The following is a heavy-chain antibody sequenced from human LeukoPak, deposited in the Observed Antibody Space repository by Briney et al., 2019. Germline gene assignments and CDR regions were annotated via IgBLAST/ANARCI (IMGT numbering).Heavy chain of an antibody. J-gene: IGHJ2*01. V-gene: IGHV1-24*01. D-gene: IGHD2-21*02. CDR1: GYTLTELS. Sequence: ASVKVSCKVSGYTLTELSMHWVRQAPGKGLEWMGGFDPEDGETIYAQKFQGRVTMTEDTSTDTAYMELSSLRSEDTAVYYCATVPFGGDQYWYFDLWGRGTLVTVSS. CDR3: ATVPFGGDQYWYFDL. CDR2: FDPEDGET.